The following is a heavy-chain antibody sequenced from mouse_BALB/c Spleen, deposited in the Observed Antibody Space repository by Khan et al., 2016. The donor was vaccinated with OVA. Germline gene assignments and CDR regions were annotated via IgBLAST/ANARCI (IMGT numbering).Heavy chain of an antibody. CDR2: ISSDSSTI. V-gene: IGHV5-17*02. D-gene: IGHD1-1*01. CDR1: GFTFTSYG. J-gene: IGHJ2*01. Sequence: EVELVESGGGLVQPGGSRKLSCAASGFTFTSYGMHWIRQAPEKGLEWVAYISSDSSTIYYADTVKGRFTTSRDNPKNTLFLQMTSLRSGDTAMYFCATSYFYGYYFDYWGQGTTLTVSS. CDR3: ATSYFYGYYFDY.